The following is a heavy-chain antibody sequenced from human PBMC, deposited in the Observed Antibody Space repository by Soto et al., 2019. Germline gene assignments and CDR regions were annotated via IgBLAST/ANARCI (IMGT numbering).Heavy chain of an antibody. Sequence: GGSLRLSCVASGFTFSTYTMSWVRQAPGKGLEWVSVISASGGSPSYADSVQGRFSISRDNAKTTLYLQLNSLRGEDTAVYYCARAASAATGGSASDYWGQGTLVTVSS. D-gene: IGHD2-15*01. CDR2: ISASGGSP. V-gene: IGHV3-23*01. J-gene: IGHJ4*02. CDR3: ARAASAATGGSASDY. CDR1: GFTFSTYT.